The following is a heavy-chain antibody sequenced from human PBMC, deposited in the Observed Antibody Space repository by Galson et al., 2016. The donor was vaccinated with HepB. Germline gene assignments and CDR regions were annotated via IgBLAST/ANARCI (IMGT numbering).Heavy chain of an antibody. J-gene: IGHJ6*02. V-gene: IGHV3-30*04. Sequence: SLRLSCAASGFSFRNYAMPWVRQAPGKGLEWVSVISPDGSDKYYADSVKGRFTISRDNSKNTLYLHMNSLRGEDTAVYFCARGPGNYNRGREHYYGMDVWGQGTTVTVSS. CDR3: ARGPGNYNRGREHYYGMDV. CDR1: GFSFRNYA. D-gene: IGHD3-10*01. CDR2: ISPDGSDK.